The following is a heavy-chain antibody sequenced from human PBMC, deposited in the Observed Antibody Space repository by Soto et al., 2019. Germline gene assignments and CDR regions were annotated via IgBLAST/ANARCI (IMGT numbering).Heavy chain of an antibody. V-gene: IGHV4-59*01. Sequence: SETLSLTCTVSGGSISSYYWSWIRQPPGKGLEWIGYIYYSGSTNYNPSLKSRVTISVDTSKNQFSLKLSSATAADTAVYYCARGDDEGGMDVWGQGTTVTVSS. CDR3: ARGDDEGGMDV. CDR1: GGSISSYY. J-gene: IGHJ6*02. CDR2: IYYSGST. D-gene: IGHD3-16*01.